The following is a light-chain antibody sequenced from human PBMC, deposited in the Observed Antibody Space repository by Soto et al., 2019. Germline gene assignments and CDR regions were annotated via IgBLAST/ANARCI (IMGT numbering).Light chain of an antibody. CDR1: SSDVGTYNS. Sequence: QSALTQPASVSGSPGQSIAISCTGTSSDVGTYNSVSWYQQHPGKAPKLLIYEGSKRPSGVSDRFSGSKSGNTASLTISGLQAEDEAEYYCCSYAGNPYVFGTGTKLTVL. V-gene: IGLV2-23*01. CDR2: EGS. J-gene: IGLJ1*01. CDR3: CSYAGNPYV.